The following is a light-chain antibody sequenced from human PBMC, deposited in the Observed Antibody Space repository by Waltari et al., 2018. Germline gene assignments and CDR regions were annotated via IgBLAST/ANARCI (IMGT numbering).Light chain of an antibody. CDR3: QQRTSWT. CDR2: AAS. Sequence: DIQMTQSPSSLSASVGDRVTITCRASQSISSYLNWYQQKPGKAPKLLIYAASSLQSGVPSRFSGSGSGTDFTLTISSLQPEDFATYYCQQRTSWTFGQGTKVDIK. CDR1: QSISSY. V-gene: IGKV1-39*01. J-gene: IGKJ1*01.